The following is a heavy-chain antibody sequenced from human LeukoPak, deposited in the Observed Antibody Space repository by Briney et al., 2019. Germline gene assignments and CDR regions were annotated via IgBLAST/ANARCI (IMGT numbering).Heavy chain of an antibody. CDR3: AKGQGYYDSSSPNSFDY. CDR1: GFTFSSYG. CDR2: IWYDGSNK. Sequence: GGSLRLSCAVSGFTFSSYGMHWVRQAPGKGLEWVAVIWYDGSNKYYADSVKGRFTISRDNSKNTLYLQMNSLGAEDTAVYYCAKGQGYYDSSSPNSFDYWGQGTLVTVSS. V-gene: IGHV3-33*06. J-gene: IGHJ4*02. D-gene: IGHD3-22*01.